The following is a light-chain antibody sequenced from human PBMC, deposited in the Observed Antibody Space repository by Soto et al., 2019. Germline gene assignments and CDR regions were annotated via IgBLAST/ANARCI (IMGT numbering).Light chain of an antibody. J-gene: IGKJ2*01. CDR1: QSVSSN. CDR2: GAS. CDR3: QQYNTWPPYT. V-gene: IGKV3-15*01. Sequence: EIVMTQSPANLSVSPGERATLSCRASQSVSSNLAWYQQKPGQGPRLLIYGASTRATGIPARFSGSGSGTEFTLTISSLQSEDFAVYYCQQYNTWPPYTFGQGTKEEIK.